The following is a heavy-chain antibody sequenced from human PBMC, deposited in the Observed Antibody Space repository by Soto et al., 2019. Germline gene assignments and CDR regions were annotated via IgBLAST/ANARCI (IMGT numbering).Heavy chain of an antibody. D-gene: IGHD6-13*01. V-gene: IGHV4-4*02. J-gene: IGHJ4*02. CDR2: VYHSGST. CDR1: GASISTNNW. Sequence: SETLSLTCAVSGASISTNNWWSWVRQPPGKGLEWIGEVYHSGSTNCNPSLKSRVTISIDKSKNQFSLRLTSMTAADTAVYYCSVPGAGDFDYWSQGTLVTVSS. CDR3: SVPGAGDFDY.